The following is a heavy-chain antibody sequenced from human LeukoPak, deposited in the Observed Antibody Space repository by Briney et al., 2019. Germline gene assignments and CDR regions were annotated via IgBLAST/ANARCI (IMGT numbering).Heavy chain of an antibody. CDR3: ARGLSIAARTIDY. V-gene: IGHV4-59*05. Sequence: PGGSLRLSCAASGFTFSNAWMSWVRQAPGKGLEWIGSIYYSGSTYYNPSLKSRVTISVDTSKNQFSLKLSSVTAADTAVYYCARGLSIAARTIDYWGQGTLVTVSS. CDR1: GFTFSNAW. CDR2: IYYSGST. D-gene: IGHD6-6*01. J-gene: IGHJ4*02.